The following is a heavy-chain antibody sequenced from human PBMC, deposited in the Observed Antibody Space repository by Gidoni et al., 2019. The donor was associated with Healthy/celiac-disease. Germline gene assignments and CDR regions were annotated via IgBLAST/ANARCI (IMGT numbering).Heavy chain of an antibody. CDR2: IYTGDSDT. J-gene: IGHJ4*02. V-gene: IGHV5-51*01. CDR3: ERLFYSSGGVPVDY. D-gene: IGHD6-19*01. Sequence: EVQLVQSGAEVKTPGESLKISCKGSEYSFPSYGLGWVRQLPGKGLEWMGSIYTGDSDTRYSPSFQGQVTISADKSISTAYLQWSSLKASDTAMYYCERLFYSSGGVPVDYWGQGTLVTVSS. CDR1: EYSFPSYG.